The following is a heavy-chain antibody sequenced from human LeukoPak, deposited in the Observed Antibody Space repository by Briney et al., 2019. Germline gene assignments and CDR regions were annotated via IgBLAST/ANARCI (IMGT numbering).Heavy chain of an antibody. CDR2: IIPIFGTA. CDR3: ARARNSQGAVACPDY. D-gene: IGHD6-19*01. Sequence: ASVKVSCKASGGTFSSYAISWVRQAPGQGLEWMGGIIPIFGTANYAQKFQGRVTITADKSTSTAYMELSSLRSEDTAVYYCARARNSQGAVACPDYWGQGTLVTVSS. CDR1: GGTFSSYA. V-gene: IGHV1-69*06. J-gene: IGHJ4*02.